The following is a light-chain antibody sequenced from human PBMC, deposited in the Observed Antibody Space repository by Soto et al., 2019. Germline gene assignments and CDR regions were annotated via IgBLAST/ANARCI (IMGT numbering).Light chain of an antibody. CDR3: HQYNNWPSWT. CDR1: QSVSSN. CDR2: SAS. J-gene: IGKJ1*01. V-gene: IGKV3-15*01. Sequence: EIVMTQSPATLSVSQGERATLSCRASQSVSSNLAWYQQKPGQAPRLLIYSASTRATGIPARFSGSGSETEFTLTISSLQPEDFAIYYCHQYNNWPSWTFGQGTKV.